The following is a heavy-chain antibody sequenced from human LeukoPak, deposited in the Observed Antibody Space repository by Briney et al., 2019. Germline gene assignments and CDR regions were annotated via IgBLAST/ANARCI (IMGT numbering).Heavy chain of an antibody. Sequence: GGSLRLSCAASGFTFINHWMHWVRQAPGKGLVGGSRVNSDASSRVYADPVTGRFTIPRDNAKNTLYPQMNSLRAEHTAVYDCAQGGGYSYDSSDYWRQGTLVTVSS. CDR1: GFTFINHW. J-gene: IGHJ4*02. CDR2: VNSDASSR. CDR3: AQGGGYSYDSSDY. D-gene: IGHD5-18*01. V-gene: IGHV3-74*01.